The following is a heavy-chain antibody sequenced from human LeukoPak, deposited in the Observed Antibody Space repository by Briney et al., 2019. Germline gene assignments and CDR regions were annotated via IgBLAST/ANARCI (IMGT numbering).Heavy chain of an antibody. J-gene: IGHJ3*02. D-gene: IGHD3-22*01. CDR2: IYYSGST. V-gene: IGHV4-59*08. Sequence: SETLSLTCTVSGGSISSYYWSWIRQPPGKGLEWIGYIYYSGSTNYNPSLKSRVTISVDTSKNQFSLKPSSVTAADTAVYYCAQYYYDSSGAFDIWGQGTMVTVSS. CDR1: GGSISSYY. CDR3: AQYYYDSSGAFDI.